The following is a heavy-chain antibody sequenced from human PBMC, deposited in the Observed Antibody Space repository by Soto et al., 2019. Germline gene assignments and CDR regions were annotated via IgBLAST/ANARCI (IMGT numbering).Heavy chain of an antibody. V-gene: IGHV1-8*01. Sequence: QLQLVQSGAEVKKPGASVKVSCKASGYTFTSPAITLVRQSTGQGLEWIGWMNPNSGNTGYAQKFHGRVTMTRNTSISTAYMELSSLRYDDTAVYYCARGGPRKYPLLFDPWVQGTLVTVSS. D-gene: IGHD2-2*01. CDR1: GYTFTSPA. CDR2: MNPNSGNT. CDR3: ARGGPRKYPLLFDP. J-gene: IGHJ5*02.